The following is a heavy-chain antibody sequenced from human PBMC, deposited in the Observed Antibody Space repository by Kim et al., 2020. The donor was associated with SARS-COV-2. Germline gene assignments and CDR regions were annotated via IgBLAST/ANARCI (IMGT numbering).Heavy chain of an antibody. D-gene: IGHD3-3*01. Sequence: GGSLRLSCAASGLIFNTNAMNWVRQAPGKGLEWVSGVSGSGSDTYYTDSVKGRFTISRDNSKNTLYLQMNSLTVEDTALYYCVKGHWSVSFDIWGQGTMVSVSS. CDR3: VKGHWSVSFDI. CDR2: VSGSGSDT. CDR1: GLIFNTNA. J-gene: IGHJ3*02. V-gene: IGHV3-23*01.